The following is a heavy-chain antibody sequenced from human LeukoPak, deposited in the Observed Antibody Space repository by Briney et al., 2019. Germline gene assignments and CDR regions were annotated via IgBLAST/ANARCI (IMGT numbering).Heavy chain of an antibody. CDR3: ARERGAPPFGAFDI. CDR1: VGTFINYA. V-gene: IGHV1-69*01. Sequence: ASVKVSFKASVGTFINYAISWVRQAPGQGLEWMGGIIPIFGTANYAQKFQGRVTITADESTSTAYMELSSLRSGDTAVYYCARERGAPPFGAFDIWGQGTMVTVSS. J-gene: IGHJ3*02. D-gene: IGHD1-26*01. CDR2: IIPIFGTA.